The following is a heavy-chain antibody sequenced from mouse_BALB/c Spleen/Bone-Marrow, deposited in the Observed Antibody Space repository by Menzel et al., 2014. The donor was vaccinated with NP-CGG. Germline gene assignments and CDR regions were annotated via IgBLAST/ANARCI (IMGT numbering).Heavy chain of an antibody. Sequence: VKLQESGAELVKPGAPVKLSCKASGYTFTSYWMNWVKQRPGRGLEWIGRIDPSDSETHYNQKFKDKATLTVGKSSSTAYIQLSSLTSEDSAVYYCARNWVYFDYWGQGTTLTVSS. V-gene: IGHV1-69*02. CDR2: IDPSDSET. D-gene: IGHD4-1*01. J-gene: IGHJ2*01. CDR3: ARNWVYFDY. CDR1: GYTFTSYW.